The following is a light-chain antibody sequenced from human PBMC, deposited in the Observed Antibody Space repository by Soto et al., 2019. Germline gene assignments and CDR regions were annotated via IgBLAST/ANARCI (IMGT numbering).Light chain of an antibody. J-gene: IGKJ2*01. CDR3: QQRANWPYT. Sequence: EIVLTQSPATLSLSPGERATPSCRASQSVNSYLAWYQQKPGQAPRLLIYDASNRATGIPARFSGSGSETDFTLTISSLEPEDFAVYYCQQRANWPYTFGQGTKLEIK. V-gene: IGKV3-11*01. CDR2: DAS. CDR1: QSVNSY.